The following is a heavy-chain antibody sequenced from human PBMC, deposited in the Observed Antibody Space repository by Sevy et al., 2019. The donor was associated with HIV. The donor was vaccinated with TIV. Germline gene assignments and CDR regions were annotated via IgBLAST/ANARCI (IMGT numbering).Heavy chain of an antibody. CDR1: GFTFGNYW. D-gene: IGHD3-10*01. Sequence: GGSLRLSCAASGFTFGNYWMHWVRQAPGKGLVWISRINNDGSNTNYADSVKGRFTTSRDNAKKTSYLQMNSLRAEDTAVYYCGREMISMVPGVPDAFDIWGQGTMVTVSS. V-gene: IGHV3-74*01. CDR3: GREMISMVPGVPDAFDI. J-gene: IGHJ3*02. CDR2: INNDGSNT.